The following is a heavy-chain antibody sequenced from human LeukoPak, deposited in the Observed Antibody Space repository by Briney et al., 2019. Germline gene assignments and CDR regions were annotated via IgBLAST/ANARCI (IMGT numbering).Heavy chain of an antibody. D-gene: IGHD3-22*01. V-gene: IGHV4-34*01. CDR2: INHSGST. J-gene: IGHJ4*02. CDR1: GGSISSYY. CDR3: ARGEVIVVVGFDY. Sequence: SETLSLTCTVSGGSISSYYWSWIRQPPGKGLEWIGEINHSGSTNYNPSLKSRVTISVDTSKNQFSLKLSSVTAADTAVYYCARGEVIVVVGFDYWGQGTLVTVSS.